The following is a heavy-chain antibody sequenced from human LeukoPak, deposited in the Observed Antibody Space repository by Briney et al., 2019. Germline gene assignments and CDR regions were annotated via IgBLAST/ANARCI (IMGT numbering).Heavy chain of an antibody. CDR2: IYHSGST. CDR3: ARVRAGYYDSSGYYFDY. Sequence: SQTLSLTCAVSGGSISSGGYSWSWIRQPPGKGLEWIGYIYHSGSTYYNPSLKSRVTISVDRSKNQFSLKLSSLTAADTAVYYCARVRAGYYDSSGYYFDYWGQGTLVTVSS. V-gene: IGHV4-30-2*01. J-gene: IGHJ4*02. CDR1: GGSISSGGYS. D-gene: IGHD3-22*01.